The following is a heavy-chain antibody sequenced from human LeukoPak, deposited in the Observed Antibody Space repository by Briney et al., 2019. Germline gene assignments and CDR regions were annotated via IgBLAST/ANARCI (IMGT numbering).Heavy chain of an antibody. CDR1: GFTFSSYA. V-gene: IGHV3-23*01. J-gene: IGHJ6*03. CDR2: ISGSGGST. D-gene: IGHD3-16*01. Sequence: GGSLRLSCAASGFTFSSYAMSWVRQAPGKGLEWVSAISGSGGSTYYADSVKGRFTISRDNSKNTLYLQMNSLRAEDTAVYCCASGGGSHIGGYYYYMDVWGKGSTVTVSS. CDR3: ASGGGSHIGGYYYYMDV.